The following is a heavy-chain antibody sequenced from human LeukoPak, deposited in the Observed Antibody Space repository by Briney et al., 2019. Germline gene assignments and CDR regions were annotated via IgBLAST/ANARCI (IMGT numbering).Heavy chain of an antibody. CDR2: ISYTGST. Sequence: SETLSLTCTVSGGSISNSNYYWNWIRRPPGEGLEWIGRISYTGSTYCNTSLKSRVTISVDTSKNQFSLELTSVTAADTAVYYCARRAIPAEGSFDPWGQGTLVTVSS. CDR1: GGSISNSNYY. J-gene: IGHJ5*02. D-gene: IGHD6-13*01. CDR3: ARRAIPAEGSFDP. V-gene: IGHV4-39*01.